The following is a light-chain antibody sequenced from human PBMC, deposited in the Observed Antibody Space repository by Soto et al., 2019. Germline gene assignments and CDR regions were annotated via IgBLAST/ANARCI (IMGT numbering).Light chain of an antibody. CDR1: QSVSSN. CDR3: QQYNNWPPGCT. J-gene: IGKJ2*02. Sequence: EIVMTQSPATLSVSPGERATLSCRASQSVSSNLAWYQQKPGQAPRLLIYGASTRATGNPARFSGSGSGTEFTLTISSLQSEDFAVYYCQQYNNWPPGCTFGQGTKLEIK. V-gene: IGKV3-15*01. CDR2: GAS.